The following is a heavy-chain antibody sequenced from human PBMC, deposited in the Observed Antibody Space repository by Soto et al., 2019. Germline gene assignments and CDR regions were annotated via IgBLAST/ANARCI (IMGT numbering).Heavy chain of an antibody. J-gene: IGHJ6*02. Sequence: EVQLVESGGGLVQPGGSLRLSCAASGFTVSSNYMSWVRQAPGKGLEWVSVIYSGGSTYYADSVKGRFTISRDNSKNTLYLQMNSLRAEDTAVYYCAREGGELLWVGDYYYYGMDVWGQGTTVTVSS. CDR3: AREGGELLWVGDYYYYGMDV. D-gene: IGHD1-26*01. V-gene: IGHV3-66*01. CDR1: GFTVSSNY. CDR2: IYSGGST.